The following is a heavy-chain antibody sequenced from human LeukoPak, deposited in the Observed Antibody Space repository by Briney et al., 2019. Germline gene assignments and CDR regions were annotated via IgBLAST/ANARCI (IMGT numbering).Heavy chain of an antibody. CDR3: AREDYYDSSGYYDAFDI. V-gene: IGHV1-69*05. CDR2: ISPIFGTA. CDR1: GGTFSSYA. D-gene: IGHD3-22*01. Sequence: SVKVSCKASGGTFSSYAISWVRQAPGQGLEWMGRISPIFGTANYAQKFQGRVTITTDESTSTAYMELSSLRSEDTAVYYCAREDYYDSSGYYDAFDIWGQGTMVTVSS. J-gene: IGHJ3*02.